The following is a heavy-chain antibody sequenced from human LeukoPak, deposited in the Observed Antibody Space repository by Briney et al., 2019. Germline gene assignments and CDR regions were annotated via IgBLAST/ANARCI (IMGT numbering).Heavy chain of an antibody. Sequence: SETLSLTCAVYGGSFSGYYWSWIRQPPGKGLEWIGEINHSGSTNYNPSLKSRVTISVDTSKNQFSLKLSSVTAADTAVYYCERVRYSSSGTHQYNWFDPWGQGTLVTVSS. CDR1: GGSFSGYY. CDR2: INHSGST. D-gene: IGHD6-13*01. V-gene: IGHV4-34*01. J-gene: IGHJ5*02. CDR3: ERVRYSSSGTHQYNWFDP.